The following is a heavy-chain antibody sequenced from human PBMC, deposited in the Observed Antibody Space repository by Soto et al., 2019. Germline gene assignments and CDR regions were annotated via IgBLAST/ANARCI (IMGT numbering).Heavy chain of an antibody. CDR3: ARSLYGSTNAAFDI. D-gene: IGHD6-13*01. J-gene: IGHJ3*02. CDR2: ISSVTTYT. CDR1: GFTFSGYY. V-gene: IGHV3-11*06. Sequence: GGSLRLSCAASGFTFSGYYRSWIRQAPGKGLEWISYISSVTTYTNYADSVKGRFIISKDNAKNSLYLQMNSLRAEDAAVYYCARSLYGSTNAAFDIWGQGTMVTVSS.